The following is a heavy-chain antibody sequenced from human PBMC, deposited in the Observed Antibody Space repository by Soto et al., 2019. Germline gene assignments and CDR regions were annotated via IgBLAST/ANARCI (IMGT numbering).Heavy chain of an antibody. CDR2: IGPESGAT. CDR1: GYTFSGHY. D-gene: IGHD5-12*01. V-gene: IGHV1-2*02. Sequence: APVKVSSKTSGYTFSGHYIHWVRQAPQQGPEWMGEIGPESGATRYAEKFRGRVTKTMDTSISKIYMELRNLSPDDTAVYYCGRGRSRHIVLFYWGQGTPVSVSS. CDR3: GRGRSRHIVLFY. J-gene: IGHJ4*02.